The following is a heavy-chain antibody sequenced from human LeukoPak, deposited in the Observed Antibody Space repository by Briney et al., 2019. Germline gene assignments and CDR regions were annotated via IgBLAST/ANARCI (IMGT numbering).Heavy chain of an antibody. J-gene: IGHJ1*01. V-gene: IGHV1-8*01. Sequence: ASVTVSCKASGYTFTSYDINWVRQATGQGLEWMGWMNAKRGKTDYAQKFQDRVTMTREASISTAYLDLTTLRSDDTAVYYCARGPPPYCSGDSCYPFLHFQHWGQGTLVTVSS. CDR1: GYTFTSYD. D-gene: IGHD2-15*01. CDR2: MNAKRGKT. CDR3: ARGPPPYCSGDSCYPFLHFQH.